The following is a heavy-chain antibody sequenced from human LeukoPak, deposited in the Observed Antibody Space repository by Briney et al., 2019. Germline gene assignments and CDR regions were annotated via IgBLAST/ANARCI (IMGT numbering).Heavy chain of an antibody. Sequence: SETLSLTCTVSGGSITSYYWSWLRQPPGKGLEWIGYIYYSGTTNYNPSLKSRVTVSVDTSKNQFSLKLSSVTAADTAVYYCARLYSEHWPPNRLDYWGQGTLVTVSS. J-gene: IGHJ4*02. CDR2: IYYSGTT. CDR1: GGSITSYY. CDR3: ARLYSEHWPPNRLDY. D-gene: IGHD1-14*01. V-gene: IGHV4-59*08.